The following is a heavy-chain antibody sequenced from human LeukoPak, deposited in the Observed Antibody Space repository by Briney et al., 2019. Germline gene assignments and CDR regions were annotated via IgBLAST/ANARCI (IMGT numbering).Heavy chain of an antibody. CDR1: GFTFSSYS. V-gene: IGHV3-30*18. CDR3: AKGVRRWLQSGGLKFYYYMDV. Sequence: GGSLRLSCAASGFTFSSYSMNWVRQAPGKGLEWVAVISYDGSNKYYADSVKGRFTISRDNSKNTLFLEMKSLKVDDTAIYYCAKGVRRWLQSGGLKFYYYMDVWGKGTTVTISS. D-gene: IGHD5-24*01. J-gene: IGHJ6*03. CDR2: ISYDGSNK.